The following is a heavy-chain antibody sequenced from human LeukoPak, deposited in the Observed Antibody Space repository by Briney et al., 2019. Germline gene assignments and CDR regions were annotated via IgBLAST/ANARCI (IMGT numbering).Heavy chain of an antibody. Sequence: ASETLSLTCSVSGGSISSYYWGWIRQPPGKGLEWIGSIYYSGSTFYNPSLKSRLTISIDTSKNQFSLKLSSVTAADTAVYYCARGLAVAGRYDYWGQGTLVTVSS. D-gene: IGHD6-19*01. CDR2: IYYSGST. CDR1: GGSISSYY. CDR3: ARGLAVAGRYDY. J-gene: IGHJ4*02. V-gene: IGHV4-39*01.